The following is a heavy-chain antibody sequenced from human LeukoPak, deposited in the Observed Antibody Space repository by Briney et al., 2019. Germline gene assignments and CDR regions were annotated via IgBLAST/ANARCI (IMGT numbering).Heavy chain of an antibody. Sequence: GGSLRLSCAVSGFTVSSNYMSWVRHAPGKGLEWVSVIYSGGSTYYADAVKGRFTISRDNAKNSLYLQMNSLRAEDTAVYYCARHYFDGGVSPFDYWGQGKLVTVSS. V-gene: IGHV3-53*01. D-gene: IGHD3-22*01. CDR2: IYSGGST. CDR1: GFTVSSNY. J-gene: IGHJ4*02. CDR3: ARHYFDGGVSPFDY.